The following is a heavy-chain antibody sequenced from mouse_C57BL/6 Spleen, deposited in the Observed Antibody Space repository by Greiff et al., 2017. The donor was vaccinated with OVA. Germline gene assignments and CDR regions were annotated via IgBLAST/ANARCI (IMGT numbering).Heavy chain of an antibody. Sequence: VQLQQPGAELVKPGASMKLSYKASGYTFTSYWMQWVKQRPGQGLAWIGEIDPSDSYTNSNQKFKGKATLTVDTSSSTAYMQLSSLTSEDSAVYYCARWSGYYGLMDYWGEGTSVTVSS. CDR1: GYTFTSYW. J-gene: IGHJ4*01. CDR3: ARWSGYYGLMDY. V-gene: IGHV1-50*01. D-gene: IGHD1-2*01. CDR2: IDPSDSYT.